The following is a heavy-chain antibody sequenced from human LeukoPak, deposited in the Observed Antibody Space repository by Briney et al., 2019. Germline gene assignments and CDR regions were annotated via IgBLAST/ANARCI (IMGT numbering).Heavy chain of an antibody. D-gene: IGHD3-10*01. J-gene: IGHJ3*02. V-gene: IGHV4-59*01. CDR1: SGSISSYY. Sequence: SETLSLTCTVSSGSISSYYWSWIRQPPGKGLEWIGYIYYSGSTKYNPFLKSRVTISIVTSKNQFSLKLNSVTAADTAVYYCARDLWFGQSPAAFDIWGQGTMVTVSS. CDR3: ARDLWFGQSPAAFDI. CDR2: IYYSGST.